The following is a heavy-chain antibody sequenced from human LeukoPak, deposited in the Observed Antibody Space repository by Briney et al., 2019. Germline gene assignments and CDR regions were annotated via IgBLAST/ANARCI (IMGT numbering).Heavy chain of an antibody. D-gene: IGHD6-25*01. CDR2: ISYSGSK. V-gene: IGHV4-39*01. Sequence: SETLSLTCTVSGGSISRSSYWGWIRQPPGPGKGLEWIGSISYSGSKNYNTSLRSRVTMSVDTSNSQFSLKLTSVTAADTAVYYCGGSGRSGLKSGVDYWGQGALVTVSS. CDR3: GGSGRSGLKSGVDY. CDR1: GGSISRSSY. J-gene: IGHJ4*02.